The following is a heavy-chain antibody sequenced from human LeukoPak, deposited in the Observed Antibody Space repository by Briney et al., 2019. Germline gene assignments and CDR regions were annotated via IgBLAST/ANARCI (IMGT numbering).Heavy chain of an antibody. Sequence: ASVKVSCKASGYTFTSYGISWVRQAPGQGLEWMGWISAYNGNTNYAQKLQGRVTMTTDTSTSTAYMELRSLRFDDTAVYYCARAIRGRFLEWLSHSWFDPWGQGTLVTVSS. V-gene: IGHV1-18*01. CDR2: ISAYNGNT. J-gene: IGHJ5*02. CDR1: GYTFTSYG. D-gene: IGHD3-3*01. CDR3: ARAIRGRFLEWLSHSWFDP.